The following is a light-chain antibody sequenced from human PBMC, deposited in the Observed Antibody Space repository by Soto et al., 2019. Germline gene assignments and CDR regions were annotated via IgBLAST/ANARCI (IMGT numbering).Light chain of an antibody. V-gene: IGLV1-40*01. CDR3: QSYDSSLSALYV. J-gene: IGLJ1*01. Sequence: QSVLTQPPSVSGASGQRVTISCTGSSSNIGAGYDVHWYQQLPGTAPKLLIYGNSNRPSGVPDRFSGSKSGTSASLAITGLQAEDEADYYCQSYDSSLSALYVFGTGTKVPVL. CDR2: GNS. CDR1: SSNIGAGYD.